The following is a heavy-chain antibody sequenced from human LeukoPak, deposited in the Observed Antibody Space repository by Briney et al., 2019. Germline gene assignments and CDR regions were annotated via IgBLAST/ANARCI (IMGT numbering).Heavy chain of an antibody. CDR3: ARDRGVVVVIMGLFGY. CDR2: MNPNSGNT. V-gene: IGHV1-8*03. CDR1: GYTFTSYD. J-gene: IGHJ4*02. D-gene: IGHD3-22*01. Sequence: ASVKVSCKASGYTFTSYDINWVRQATGQGLEWMGWMNPNSGNTGYAQKFQGRVTITRNTSISTAYMELSSLRSEDTAVYYCARDRGVVVVIMGLFGYWGQGTLVTVSS.